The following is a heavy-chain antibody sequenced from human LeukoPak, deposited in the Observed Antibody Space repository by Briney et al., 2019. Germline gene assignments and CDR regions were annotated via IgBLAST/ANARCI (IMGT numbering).Heavy chain of an antibody. CDR3: ARGENSFYSSGWSGSGWYFDL. D-gene: IGHD6-19*01. CDR2: FYYSGST. Sequence: SETLSLTCTVSGGSFSSYYWSWLRRPPGKGLEWIGYFYYSGSTNYNPSLKSRVTISVDTSKNQFSLKLSSVTAADTAVYYCARGENSFYSSGWSGSGWYFDLWGRGTLVTVSS. CDR1: GGSFSSYY. J-gene: IGHJ2*01. V-gene: IGHV4-59*01.